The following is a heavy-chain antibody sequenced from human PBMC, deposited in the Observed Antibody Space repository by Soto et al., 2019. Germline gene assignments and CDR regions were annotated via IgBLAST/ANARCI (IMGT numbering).Heavy chain of an antibody. CDR3: ARDRDYYDTSGYYYYFAH. D-gene: IGHD3-22*01. Sequence: GGSLRLSCAASGFTFSNYGMHWVRQAPGKGLEWMAVIWYNGINKYYVDSVKGRFTISRDNSKNTLYLQMNSLRAEDTAVYYCARDRDYYDTSGYYYYFAHWGRGTLVTVSS. J-gene: IGHJ4*02. V-gene: IGHV3-33*01. CDR2: IWYNGINK. CDR1: GFTFSNYG.